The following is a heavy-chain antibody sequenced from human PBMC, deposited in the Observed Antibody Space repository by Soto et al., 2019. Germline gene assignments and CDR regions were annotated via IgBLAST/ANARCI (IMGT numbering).Heavy chain of an antibody. J-gene: IGHJ6*03. CDR3: ASSMTTWSPMDV. CDR1: GFTFSSYS. CDR2: ISSSSSYI. Sequence: GGSLRLSCAASGFTFSSYSMNWVRQAPGKGLEWVSSISSSSSYIYYADSVKGRFTISRDNAKNSLYLQMNSLRAEDTAVYYCASSMTTWSPMDVWGKGTTVTVSS. V-gene: IGHV3-21*01. D-gene: IGHD4-4*01.